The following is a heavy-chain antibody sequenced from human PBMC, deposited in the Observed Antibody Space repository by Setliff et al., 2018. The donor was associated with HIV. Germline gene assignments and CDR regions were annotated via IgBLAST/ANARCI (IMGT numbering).Heavy chain of an antibody. J-gene: IGHJ6*02. V-gene: IGHV3-30*02. CDR1: GFTFSRYG. Sequence: PGGSLRLSCAASGFTFSRYGMHWVRQAPGKGLEWVAFIRYDATDKYYAEPVRGRFTISRDYSRNTLYLQMNSLRAEDSAVYYCAKDPNSSWHVGFYNYGMDVWGQGTTVTVSS. D-gene: IGHD6-13*01. CDR3: AKDPNSSWHVGFYNYGMDV. CDR2: IRYDATDK.